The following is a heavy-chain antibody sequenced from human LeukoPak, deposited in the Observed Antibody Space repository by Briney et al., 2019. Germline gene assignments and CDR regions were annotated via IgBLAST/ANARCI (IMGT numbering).Heavy chain of an antibody. V-gene: IGHV4-38-2*02. Sequence: PSETLSLTCTVSGYSISSGYYWGWIRQPPGKGLEWIGSIYHSGSTYYNPSLKSRVTISVDTSKNQFSLKLSSVTAADTAVYYCARHGPDYADDAFQFWGQGSMVTVSS. D-gene: IGHD4-17*01. CDR1: GYSISSGYY. CDR2: IYHSGST. J-gene: IGHJ3*01. CDR3: ARHGPDYADDAFQF.